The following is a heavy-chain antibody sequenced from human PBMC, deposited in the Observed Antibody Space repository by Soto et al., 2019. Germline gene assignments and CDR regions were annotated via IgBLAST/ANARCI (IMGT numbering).Heavy chain of an antibody. J-gene: IGHJ6*02. Sequence: GSRPTLVNPTQTLTLTCTFSGFSHSTSGVGVGWIRQPPGKALEWLALIYWDDDKRYSPSLKTRLTISKDTSKNQVVLTMTNMDPVDTATYYCARITVRSSSSLPEYGMDVWGQGTMVTVSS. V-gene: IGHV2-5*02. CDR1: GFSHSTSGVG. CDR2: IYWDDDK. CDR3: ARITVRSSSSLPEYGMDV. D-gene: IGHD6-6*01.